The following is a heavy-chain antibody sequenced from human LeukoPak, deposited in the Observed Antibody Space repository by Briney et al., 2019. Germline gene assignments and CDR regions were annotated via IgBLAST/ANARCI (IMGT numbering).Heavy chain of an antibody. CDR2: IYPRGST. CDR1: GGSISSGSYS. V-gene: IGHV4-30-2*01. CDR3: ATRLVGALSRYFQH. J-gene: IGHJ1*01. D-gene: IGHD1-26*01. Sequence: PSQTLSLTCAVSGGSISSGSYSWSWIRQPPGKGLEWIGYIYPRGSTYYNPSLKSRVILSLDKSANQFSLNLSSVTAEDTAVYYCATRLVGALSRYFQHWGQGTLVTVSS.